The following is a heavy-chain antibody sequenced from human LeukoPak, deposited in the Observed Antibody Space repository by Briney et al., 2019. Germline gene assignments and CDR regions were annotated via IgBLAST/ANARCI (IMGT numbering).Heavy chain of an antibody. D-gene: IGHD3-9*01. J-gene: IGHJ4*02. CDR1: GVSINDYY. CDR2: ISHTEGT. CDR3: ARIRCGHSGSVCYNH. V-gene: IGHV4-34*01. Sequence: SETLSLTCGVFGVSINDYYWSWIRQSPGKGLEWIGEISHTEGTRYNPSLESRVTTSVGTSENQLSLKLIFVTAADTAVYYCARIRCGHSGSVCYNHWGLGTLVTVSS.